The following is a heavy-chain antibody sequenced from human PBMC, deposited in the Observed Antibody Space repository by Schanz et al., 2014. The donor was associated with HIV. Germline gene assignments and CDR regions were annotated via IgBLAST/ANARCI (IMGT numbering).Heavy chain of an antibody. J-gene: IGHJ4*02. CDR2: ISYDGSNK. D-gene: IGHD6-13*01. V-gene: IGHV3-30*18. CDR1: GFTFSSYG. Sequence: QVQLVESGGCVVQPGRSLRLSCAASGFTFSSYGMHWVRQAPGKGLEWVAVISYDGSNKYYADSVKGRFTISRDNSQNTLYLQMNSLRAEDTAVYYCAKEEQQLGGVGGYHFDYWGQGTLVTVSS. CDR3: AKEEQQLGGVGGYHFDY.